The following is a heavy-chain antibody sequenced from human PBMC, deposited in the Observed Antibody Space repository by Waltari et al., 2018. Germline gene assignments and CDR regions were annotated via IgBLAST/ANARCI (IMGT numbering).Heavy chain of an antibody. D-gene: IGHD1-1*01. V-gene: IGHV3-23*01. CDR2: INNAGDDT. CDR1: GFTFSCCA. J-gene: IGHJ4*02. CDR3: AKLAGISAWFFDY. Sequence: EVQVSESGGGLVQPGGSLRLSCAASGFTFSCCAMSWVRQAPGKGLEWVSTINNAGDDTYYADSVRGRFTISRDNSKNTLYLQVNSLRAEDTAIYYCAKLAGISAWFFDYWGQGTLVTVSS.